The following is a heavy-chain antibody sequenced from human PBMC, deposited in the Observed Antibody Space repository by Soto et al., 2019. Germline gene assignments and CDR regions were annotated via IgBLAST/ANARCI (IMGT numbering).Heavy chain of an antibody. CDR2: IKYSGTT. CDR3: ARGLFSGTSYSGGWYFFDY. V-gene: IGHV4-39*01. D-gene: IGHD3-10*01. CDR1: GGSISSSRCH. Sequence: PSETLSLTCTVSGGSISSSRCHWGWIRQPPGKGLEWIASIKYSGTTFYNPSLKSRVTLSVGTSKNQFFLKLSSVTAADTAVYYCARGLFSGTSYSGGWYFFDYWGQGTLVTVSS. J-gene: IGHJ4*02.